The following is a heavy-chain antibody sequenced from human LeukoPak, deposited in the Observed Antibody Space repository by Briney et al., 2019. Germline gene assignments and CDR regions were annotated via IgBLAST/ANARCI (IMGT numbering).Heavy chain of an antibody. J-gene: IGHJ5*02. D-gene: IGHD3-22*01. V-gene: IGHV1-18*01. CDR2: ISAYNGNT. Sequence: ASVKVSCKASGYTFTNFGISWVRQAPGQGLEWMGWISAYNGNTDYTQKLQDRVTMTTDSSTNTAYMDLRSLRSDDTALYYCARYRLSDSPINWFDPWGQGTLVTVSS. CDR3: ARYRLSDSPINWFDP. CDR1: GYTFTNFG.